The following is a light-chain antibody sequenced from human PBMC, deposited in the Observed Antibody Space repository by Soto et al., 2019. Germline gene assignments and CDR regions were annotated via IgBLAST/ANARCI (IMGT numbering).Light chain of an antibody. CDR1: QSLVYSDGNTY. Sequence: DVVMTQSPLSLPVTLGQPASISCRSSQSLVYSDGNTYLNWYLQKPGQSPQLLIYLGSNRASGVPDRISGSGSGTDYTLEISRVEAEDVGVYYCMQALQTPPTFGQGTKV. V-gene: IGKV2-28*01. CDR2: LGS. CDR3: MQALQTPPT. J-gene: IGKJ1*01.